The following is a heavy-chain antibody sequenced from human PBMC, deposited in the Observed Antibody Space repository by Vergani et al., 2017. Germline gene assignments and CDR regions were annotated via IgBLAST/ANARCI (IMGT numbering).Heavy chain of an antibody. CDR3: AKDRVRQQWLVGGSFDY. CDR1: GFTFDDYA. Sequence: EVQLVESGGGLVQPGRSLRLSCAASGFTFDDYAMHWVRQAPGKGLEWVSGISWNSGSIGYADSVKGRFTISRDNAKNSLYLQMNSLRAEDTALYYCAKDRVRQQWLVGGSFDYWGQGTLVTVSS. V-gene: IGHV3-9*01. D-gene: IGHD6-19*01. CDR2: ISWNSGSI. J-gene: IGHJ4*02.